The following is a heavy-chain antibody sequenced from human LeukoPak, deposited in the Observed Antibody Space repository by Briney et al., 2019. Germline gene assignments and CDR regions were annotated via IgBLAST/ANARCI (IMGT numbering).Heavy chain of an antibody. V-gene: IGHV1-2*02. CDR2: INPNSGGT. CDR3: ATGMGMVRGVINYYYYYMDV. J-gene: IGHJ6*03. CDR1: GYTFTGYY. D-gene: IGHD3-10*01. Sequence: ASVKVSCKASGYTFTGYYMHWVRQAPGQGLEWMGWINPNSGGTNYAQKFQGRVTMTRDTSISTAYMELSSLRSEDTAVYYCATGMGMVRGVINYYYYYMDVWGKGTTVTVSS.